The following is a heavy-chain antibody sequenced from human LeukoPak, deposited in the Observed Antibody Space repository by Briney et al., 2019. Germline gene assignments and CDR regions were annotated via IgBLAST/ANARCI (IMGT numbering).Heavy chain of an antibody. J-gene: IGHJ4*02. Sequence: SETLSLTCTVSGGSISSYYWSWIRQPAGKGLEWIGEINHSGSTNYNPSLKSRVTISVDTSKNQFSPKLSSVTAADTAVYYCARGHDSGWYSDFDYWGQGTLVTVSS. CDR3: ARGHDSGWYSDFDY. CDR1: GGSISSYY. CDR2: INHSGST. V-gene: IGHV4-34*01. D-gene: IGHD6-19*01.